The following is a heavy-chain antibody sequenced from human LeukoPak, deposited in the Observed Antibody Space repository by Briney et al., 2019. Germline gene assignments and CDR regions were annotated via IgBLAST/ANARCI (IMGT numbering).Heavy chain of an antibody. D-gene: IGHD3-3*01. Sequence: GGSLRLSCTASGFTFRTYVMTWVRQAPGKGLEWVSGMTGTGDTKYYADSVKGRFTISRDNSKNTLYLQMNSLRAEDTAVYYCARKTVEVYYGALDPWGQGALVTVSS. CDR3: ARKTVEVYYGALDP. J-gene: IGHJ5*02. CDR2: MTGTGDTK. V-gene: IGHV3-23*01. CDR1: GFTFRTYV.